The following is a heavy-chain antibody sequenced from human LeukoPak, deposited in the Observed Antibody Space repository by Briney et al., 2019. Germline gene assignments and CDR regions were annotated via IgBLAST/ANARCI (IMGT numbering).Heavy chain of an antibody. CDR2: IKSDGSST. Sequence: GGSLRLSCAASGFSFSSYWMYWVRHAPGKGLVCISRIKSDGSSTSYADSVKGRFTISRDNSKNTLHLQMDSLRDEDTAIYYCAREDSSSGRAGIFGFYRGQGTLVTVSS. D-gene: IGHD6-19*01. V-gene: IGHV3-74*01. CDR1: GFSFSSYW. J-gene: IGHJ4*02. CDR3: AREDSSSGRAGIFGFY.